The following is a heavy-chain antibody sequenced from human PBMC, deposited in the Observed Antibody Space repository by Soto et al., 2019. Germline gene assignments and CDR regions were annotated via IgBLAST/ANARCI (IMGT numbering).Heavy chain of an antibody. CDR3: AKDFGAPGVGATPDY. J-gene: IGHJ4*02. CDR2: ISDRGGST. D-gene: IGHD1-26*01. V-gene: IGHV3-23*01. CDR1: GFTFSTYA. Sequence: EVQLLESGGDLVQPGGSLRLSCTASGFTFSTYAMMWVRQAPGKGLEWVSGISDRGGSTAYADPVKGRFTISRDNSRNTLFLQMNGLRAEDTALYYCAKDFGAPGVGATPDYWGQGTLVTVSS.